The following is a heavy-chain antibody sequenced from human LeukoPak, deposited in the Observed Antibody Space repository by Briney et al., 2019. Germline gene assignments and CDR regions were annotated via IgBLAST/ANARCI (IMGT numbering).Heavy chain of an antibody. J-gene: IGHJ4*02. CDR2: ISSSSSTI. V-gene: IGHV3-48*01. CDR1: GFTFSSYS. Sequence: PGGALRLSCAASGFTFSSYSMNGVGQARGKGREGVSYISSSSSTIYYADSVKGRFTISRDNAKNSLYLQMNRLRAEDTAVYYCARDVDSSGYLDYWGQGTLVTVSS. CDR3: ARDVDSSGYLDY. D-gene: IGHD3-22*01.